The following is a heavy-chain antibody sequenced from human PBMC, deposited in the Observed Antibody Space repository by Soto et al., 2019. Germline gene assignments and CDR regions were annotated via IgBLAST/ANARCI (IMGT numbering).Heavy chain of an antibody. J-gene: IGHJ4*02. CDR3: ARDTNGLHY. CDR2: ISTDGSIT. V-gene: IGHV3-74*01. Sequence: GGSLRLSCAASGLIFSNYKMHWVRQAPWKGLVWVSRISTDGSITDYADSVKGRFTVSRDDAKNTLYLQMNSLRVDDTAVYYCARDTNGLHYWGQGTLVTVSS. D-gene: IGHD2-8*01. CDR1: GLIFSNYK.